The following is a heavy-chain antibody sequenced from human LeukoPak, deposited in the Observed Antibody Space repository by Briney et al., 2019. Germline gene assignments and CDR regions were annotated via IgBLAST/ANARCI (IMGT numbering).Heavy chain of an antibody. CDR3: ATGQQLVFDY. Sequence: ASVKVSCKASGYTFTTYYIHWVRQAPGQGLEWLGIINPSGGSPTYAQKFQGRVTMTRDTSTSTVYMELSSLRSDDTAVYYCATGQQLVFDYWGQGTLVTVSS. D-gene: IGHD6-13*01. V-gene: IGHV1-46*01. CDR1: GYTFTTYY. J-gene: IGHJ4*02. CDR2: INPSGGSP.